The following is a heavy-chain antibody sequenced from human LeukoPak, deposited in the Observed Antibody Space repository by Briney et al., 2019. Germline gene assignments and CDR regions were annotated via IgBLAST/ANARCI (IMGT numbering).Heavy chain of an antibody. Sequence: SETMSLTCAVSGGSFSDYQWTWIRQPPGKGLEWIGKIHDSGITNYNPSLKSRVTFSVDTSKKQFSLNLNSVTAADTAVYYCARGGYMSNWFEHWGQGTPVTVSS. CDR3: ARGGYMSNWFEH. D-gene: IGHD5-12*01. J-gene: IGHJ5*02. CDR2: IHDSGIT. CDR1: GGSFSDYQ. V-gene: IGHV4-59*01.